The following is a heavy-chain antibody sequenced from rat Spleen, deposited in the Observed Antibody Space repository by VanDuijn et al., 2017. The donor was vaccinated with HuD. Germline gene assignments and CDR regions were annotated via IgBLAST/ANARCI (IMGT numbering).Heavy chain of an antibody. CDR3: ATDLNSGGHY. CDR2: ITSGGSNT. V-gene: IGHV5-25*01. J-gene: IGHJ2*01. Sequence: EVQLVESGGGLVQPGRSLKLSCAASGFTFSSFAMAWVRQAPKKGLEWVATITSGGSNTYYPDSVKGRFTISRDNAKSTLYLQMDSLRSEDTATYYCATDLNSGGHYWGQGVMVTVSS. D-gene: IGHD4-3*01. CDR1: GFTFSSFA.